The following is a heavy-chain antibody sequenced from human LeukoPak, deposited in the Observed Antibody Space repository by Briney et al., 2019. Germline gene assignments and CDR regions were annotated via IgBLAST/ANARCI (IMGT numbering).Heavy chain of an antibody. CDR3: ATSADSPGNS. V-gene: IGHV3-7*01. J-gene: IGHJ4*02. Sequence: PGGSLRLSCTASGFTFSSHWMCWVRQAPGKGLEWVANLSHDGTAKFYVDSVKGRFTISRDNAKNSLYLQMSNLRAEDTAVYYCATSADSPGNSWSQGTLITVSS. D-gene: IGHD4-23*01. CDR1: GFTFSSHW. CDR2: LSHDGTAK.